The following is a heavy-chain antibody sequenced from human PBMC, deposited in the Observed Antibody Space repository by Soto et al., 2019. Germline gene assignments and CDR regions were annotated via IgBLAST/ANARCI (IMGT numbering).Heavy chain of an antibody. J-gene: IGHJ4*03. D-gene: IGHD1-1*01. Sequence: PGGSLRLSCAASGFTFSSYAMHWVRQAPGKGLEWVAVISYDGSNKYYADSVKGRFTISRDNSKNTLYLQMNSLRAEDTAVYYCARDANWNWGYFDYWGQGTLVTVSS. CDR2: ISYDGSNK. CDR3: ARDANWNWGYFDY. CDR1: GFTFSSYA. V-gene: IGHV3-30-3*01.